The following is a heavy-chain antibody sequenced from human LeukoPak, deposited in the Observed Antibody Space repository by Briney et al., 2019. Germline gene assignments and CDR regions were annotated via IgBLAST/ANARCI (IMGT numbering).Heavy chain of an antibody. J-gene: IGHJ4*02. CDR2: VSGDGSAT. D-gene: IGHD6-13*01. V-gene: IGHV3-74*01. Sequence: PGGSLRLSCAASEFTFRSYWMHWVRQAPGEGLVWVSRVSGDGSATNYADSVKGRFTISRDNAKNTLWLQMSSLRAEDTAVYYCARSWASSWYWFDYWGQGTLVTVSS. CDR1: EFTFRSYW. CDR3: ARSWASSWYWFDY.